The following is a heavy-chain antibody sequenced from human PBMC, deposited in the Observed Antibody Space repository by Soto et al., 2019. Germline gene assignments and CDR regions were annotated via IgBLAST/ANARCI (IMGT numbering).Heavy chain of an antibody. V-gene: IGHV3-21*01. CDR2: ISSSSNYK. J-gene: IGHJ5*02. CDR1: GFTFSSFS. D-gene: IGHD4-17*01. Sequence: EVQLVESGGGLVKPGGSLRVSCAASGFTFSSFSMTWVRQAPGKGLQWVSSISSSSNYKDYADAVKGRFTISRDNAKNSLYLQMNSLRAEDTAIYYCAREGLHGARGGFDPWGQGTLVTVSS. CDR3: AREGLHGARGGFDP.